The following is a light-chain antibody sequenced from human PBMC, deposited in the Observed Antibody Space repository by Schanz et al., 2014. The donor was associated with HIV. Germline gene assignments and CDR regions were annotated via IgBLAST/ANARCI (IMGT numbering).Light chain of an antibody. CDR1: QSVSPW. CDR2: EAS. Sequence: GDRVTITCRASQSVSPWLAWYQQKPGRAPKLLINEASNVQSGVPSRFSGSGSGTDFTLTITSLQPDDFATYYCQQCVTYPYTFGQGTKLDIK. V-gene: IGKV1-5*03. J-gene: IGKJ2*01. CDR3: QQCVTYPYT.